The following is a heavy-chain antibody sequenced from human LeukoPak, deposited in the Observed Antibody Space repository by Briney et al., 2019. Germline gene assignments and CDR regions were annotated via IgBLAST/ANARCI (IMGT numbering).Heavy chain of an antibody. V-gene: IGHV4-61*08. J-gene: IGHJ4*02. D-gene: IGHD2-15*01. CDR3: VRPGQSSWWVYFNY. CDR1: GGSVSSGGYY. Sequence: PSETLSLTCTVSGGSVSSGGYYWTWIRQPPGKGLEWIGYIHPSGSTNYNPSLKSRVTMSVDTSKNQFSLRLTSVTAADTAVYYCVRPGQSSWWVYFNYWGQGTVVTVSS. CDR2: IHPSGST.